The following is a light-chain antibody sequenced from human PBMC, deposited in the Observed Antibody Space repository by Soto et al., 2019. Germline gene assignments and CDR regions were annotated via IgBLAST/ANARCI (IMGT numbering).Light chain of an antibody. J-gene: IGKJ1*01. Sequence: ESVLTQSPGTLSVSPGERATLSCRASQSVGSTFLAWYQQKPGQAPRLLIYGVSTRATGIPDRFSGSWSGTDFTLSISRLEPEDFAVYYCQQYGSSGTFGQGTKVDI. V-gene: IGKV3-20*01. CDR3: QQYGSSGT. CDR1: QSVGSTF. CDR2: GVS.